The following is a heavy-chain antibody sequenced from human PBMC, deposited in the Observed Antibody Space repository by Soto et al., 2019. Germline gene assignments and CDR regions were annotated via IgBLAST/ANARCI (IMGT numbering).Heavy chain of an antibody. J-gene: IGHJ3*02. Sequence: GGSLRLCCAASGFTFSSYSMNWVRQAPGKGLEWVSSISSSSSYIYYADSVKGRFTISRDNAKNSLYLQMNSLRAEDTAVYYCARTMIETIDAFDIWGQGTMVTVSS. CDR2: ISSSSSYI. V-gene: IGHV3-21*01. D-gene: IGHD3-22*01. CDR1: GFTFSSYS. CDR3: ARTMIETIDAFDI.